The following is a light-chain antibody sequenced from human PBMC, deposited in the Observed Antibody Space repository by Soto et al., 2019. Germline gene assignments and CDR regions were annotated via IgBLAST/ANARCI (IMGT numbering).Light chain of an antibody. CDR1: SSDVGAYNH. CDR3: ASHTTSKTGV. J-gene: IGLJ3*02. V-gene: IGLV2-14*01. CDR2: EVN. Sequence: QSVLTQAASASGSPGQSITISCTGTSSDVGAYNHVSWYQQRPGKAPKVVIFEVNNRPSGVSSRFSGSKSGNTASLTISGLQTEDEADYYCASHTTSKTGVFGGGTKVTVL.